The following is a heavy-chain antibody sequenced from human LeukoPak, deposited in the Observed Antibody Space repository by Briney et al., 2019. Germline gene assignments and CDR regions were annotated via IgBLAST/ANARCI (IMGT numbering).Heavy chain of an antibody. D-gene: IGHD1-26*01. CDR1: GGSISNYY. V-gene: IGHV4-4*07. CDR3: ARDRDSGSSSNRIYLDY. J-gene: IGHJ4*02. CDR2: IFTSGST. Sequence: SETLSLTCTVSGGSISNYYWSWVRQPAGKGLEWIGRIFTSGSTNYNPSLKSRVTMSVDTSMNQLSLKLSSVTAADTAVYYCARDRDSGSSSNRIYLDYCGQGTLVTVSS.